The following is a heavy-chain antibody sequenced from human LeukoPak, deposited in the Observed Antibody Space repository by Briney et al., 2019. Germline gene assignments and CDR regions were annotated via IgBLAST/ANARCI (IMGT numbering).Heavy chain of an antibody. CDR3: AKAYSSVWLNYFDY. Sequence: GGSLRLSCAASGFTFSSYSMNWVRQAPGKGLEWVSYISSSSSTIYYADSVKGRFTISRDNAKNSLYLQMNSLRAEDTAVYYCAKAYSSVWLNYFDYWGQGTLVTVSS. CDR1: GFTFSSYS. J-gene: IGHJ4*02. CDR2: ISSSSSTI. V-gene: IGHV3-48*01. D-gene: IGHD6-19*01.